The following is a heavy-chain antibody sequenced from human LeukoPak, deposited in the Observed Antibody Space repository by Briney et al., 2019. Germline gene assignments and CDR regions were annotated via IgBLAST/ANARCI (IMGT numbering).Heavy chain of an antibody. Sequence: SETLSLTCTVSGGSISSSSYYWGWIRQPPGKGLEWIGSIYYSGSTYYNPSLKSRVTISVDTSKNQFSLKLSSVTAADTAVYYCARDQQGGFFDPWGQGTLVTVSS. J-gene: IGHJ5*02. D-gene: IGHD6-13*01. CDR2: IYYSGST. CDR3: ARDQQGGFFDP. CDR1: GGSISSSSYY. V-gene: IGHV4-39*07.